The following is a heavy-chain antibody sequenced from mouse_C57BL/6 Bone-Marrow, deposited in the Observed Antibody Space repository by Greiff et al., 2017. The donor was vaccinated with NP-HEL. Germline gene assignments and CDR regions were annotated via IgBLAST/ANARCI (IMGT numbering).Heavy chain of an antibody. D-gene: IGHD2-1*01. CDR2: SRNKANDYTT. CDR3: ARGYGNFFAY. V-gene: IGHV7-1*01. J-gene: IGHJ3*01. Sequence: EVMLVESGGGLVQSGRSLRLSCATSGFTFSDFYMEWVRQAPGKGLEWIAASRNKANDYTTEYSASVKGRFIVSRDTSQSILYLQMNALRAEDTAIYYCARGYGNFFAYWGQGTLVTVSA. CDR1: GFTFSDFY.